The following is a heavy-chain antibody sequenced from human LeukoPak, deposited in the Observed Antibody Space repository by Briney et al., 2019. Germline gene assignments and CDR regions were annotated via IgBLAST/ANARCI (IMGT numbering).Heavy chain of an antibody. D-gene: IGHD3-22*01. CDR3: ARVGSPTNYYDSSGYYQYFDY. CDR2: IYYSGST. CDR1: GGSISSGDYY. J-gene: IGHJ4*02. V-gene: IGHV4-30-4*08. Sequence: SETLSLTCPVSGGSISSGDYYWSWIRQPPGKGLEWIGYIYYSGSTYYNPSLKSRVTISVDTSKNQFSLKLSSVTAADTAVYYCARVGSPTNYYDSSGYYQYFDYWGQGTLVTVSS.